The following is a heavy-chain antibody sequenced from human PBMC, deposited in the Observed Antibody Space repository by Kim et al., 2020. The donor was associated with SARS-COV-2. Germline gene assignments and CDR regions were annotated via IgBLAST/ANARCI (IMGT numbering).Heavy chain of an antibody. CDR1: GFTFSSYG. V-gene: IGHV3-33*01. J-gene: IGHJ4*02. CDR3: ARGLDYYDSSGYYGDY. D-gene: IGHD3-22*01. Sequence: GGSLRLSCAASGFTFSSYGMHWVRQAPGKGLEWVAVIWYDGSNKYYADSVKGRFTISRDNSKNTLYLQMNSLRAEDTAVYYCARGLDYYDSSGYYGDYWGQGTLVTVSS. CDR2: IWYDGSNK.